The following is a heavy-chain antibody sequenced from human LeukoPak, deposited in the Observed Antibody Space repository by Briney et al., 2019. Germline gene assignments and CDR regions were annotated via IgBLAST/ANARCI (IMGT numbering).Heavy chain of an antibody. CDR2: IYYSGST. D-gene: IGHD2-2*01. V-gene: IGHV4-59*01. J-gene: IGHJ5*02. CDR1: GGSISSYY. CDR3: ARNSDCSSTSCYKAPWFDP. Sequence: SETLSLTCTVFGGSISSYYWSWIRQPPGKGLEWIGYIYYSGSTNYNPSLKSRVTISVDTSKNQFSLKLSSVTAADTAVYYCARNSDCSSTSCYKAPWFDPWGQGTLVTVSS.